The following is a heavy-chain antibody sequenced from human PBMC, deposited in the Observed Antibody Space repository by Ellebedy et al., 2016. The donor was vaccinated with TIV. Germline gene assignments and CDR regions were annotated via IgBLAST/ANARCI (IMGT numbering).Heavy chain of an antibody. CDR3: ARHIVVPTPGFEY. J-gene: IGHJ4*02. V-gene: IGHV4-59*08. CDR2: VYYPIGST. CDR1: GSSIDDYY. Sequence: SETLSLTCTVSGSSIDDYYWTWIRQPPGKGLEWVGYVYYPIGSTNYSPSLKSRVTIAVDTSKNQFSLNLNSVTAADTAVYYCARHIVVPTPGFEYWGQGSPVTVSS. D-gene: IGHD1-26*01.